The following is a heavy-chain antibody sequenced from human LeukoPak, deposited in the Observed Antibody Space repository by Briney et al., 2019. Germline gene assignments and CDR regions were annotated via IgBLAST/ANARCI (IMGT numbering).Heavy chain of an antibody. D-gene: IGHD5-12*01. Sequence: ASVKVSCKASGYTFTGYYMHWVRQAPGQGLEWMGWINPNSGGTNYAQKFQGRVTMTRDTSISTAYMELSRLRSDDTAVYYCARVAWIMASLEAVDYWGQGTLVTVSS. CDR3: ARVAWIMASLEAVDY. CDR1: GYTFTGYY. V-gene: IGHV1-2*02. J-gene: IGHJ4*02. CDR2: INPNSGGT.